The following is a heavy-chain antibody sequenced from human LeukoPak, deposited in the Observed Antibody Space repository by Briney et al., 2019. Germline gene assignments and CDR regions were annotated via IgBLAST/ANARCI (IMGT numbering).Heavy chain of an antibody. CDR1: GYTFTSYD. CDR2: MNPNSGNT. J-gene: IGHJ6*03. V-gene: IGHV1-8*03. CDR3: ARIKDYYYMDV. Sequence: GASVKVSCKSSGYTFTSYDIHWVRQATGQGLEWMGWMNPNSGNTGYAQKFQGRVTITRNTSISTAYMELSSLRSEDTAVYYCARIKDYYYMDVWGKGTTVTVSS.